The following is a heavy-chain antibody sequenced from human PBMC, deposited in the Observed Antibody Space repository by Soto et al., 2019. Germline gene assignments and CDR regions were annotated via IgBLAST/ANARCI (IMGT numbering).Heavy chain of an antibody. J-gene: IGHJ4*02. CDR2: IFSNDEK. V-gene: IGHV2-26*01. CDR3: ARAPYGDYVFDY. Sequence: QVTLKESGPVLVKPTETLTLTCTVSVFSLSNARMGVSWIRQPPGKALEWLAHIFSNDEKSYRTSLKSRLNISKDTSKSQVVLTMTNMDPVDTATYYCARAPYGDYVFDYWGQGTLVTVSS. CDR1: VFSLSNARMG. D-gene: IGHD4-17*01.